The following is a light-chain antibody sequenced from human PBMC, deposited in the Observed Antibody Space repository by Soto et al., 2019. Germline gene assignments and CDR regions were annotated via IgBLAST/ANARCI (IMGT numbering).Light chain of an antibody. CDR2: AAS. V-gene: IGKV1-39*01. CDR3: QQSYSTPVT. Sequence: DSEMTQSRSSLSASVGYRVTITCLGSXSISSYLDRCQQKPGKAPQLVIYAASSLQSGAPSRFSCSGSATDFTITISSLQPEDFATYYRQQSYSTPVTFGGGTKVDIK. CDR1: XSISSY. J-gene: IGKJ4*01.